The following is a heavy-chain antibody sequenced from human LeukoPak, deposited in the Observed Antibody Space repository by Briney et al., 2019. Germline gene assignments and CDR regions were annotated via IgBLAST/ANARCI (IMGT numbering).Heavy chain of an antibody. CDR3: ARNEGIAAAGTLVDY. J-gene: IGHJ4*02. CDR2: IYYSGST. CDR1: GGSISSYY. D-gene: IGHD6-13*01. Sequence: SETLSLTCTVSGGSISSYYWSWIRQPPGKGLEWIGSIYYSGSTYYNPSLKSRVTISVDTSKNQFSLKLSSVTAADTAVYYCARNEGIAAAGTLVDYWGQGTLVTVSS. V-gene: IGHV4-59*12.